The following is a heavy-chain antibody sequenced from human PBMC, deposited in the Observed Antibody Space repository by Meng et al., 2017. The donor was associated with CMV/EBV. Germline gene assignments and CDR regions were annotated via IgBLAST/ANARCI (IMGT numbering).Heavy chain of an antibody. CDR2: ISWNSGSI. J-gene: IGHJ5*02. CDR1: GFTFDDYA. Sequence: SLKISCAASGFTFDDYAMHWVRQAPGKGLEWVSGISWNSGSIGYADSVKGRFTISRDNAKNSLYPQMNSLRAEDTAVYYCATETGDPWGQGTLVTVSS. D-gene: IGHD1-14*01. V-gene: IGHV3-9*01. CDR3: ATETGDP.